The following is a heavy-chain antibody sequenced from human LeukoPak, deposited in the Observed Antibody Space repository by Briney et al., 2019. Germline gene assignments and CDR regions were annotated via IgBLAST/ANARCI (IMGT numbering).Heavy chain of an antibody. D-gene: IGHD3-22*01. CDR1: GYTFTSYG. CDR2: ISAYNGNT. CDR3: ARYYYDSSGYYSHFDY. J-gene: IGHJ4*02. V-gene: IGHV1-18*01. Sequence: ASVKVSCKASGYTFTSYGISWVRQAPGQGLEWMGWISAYNGNTNYAQKLQGRVTMTTDTSTSTAYMELRSLRSDDTAVYYCARYYYDSSGYYSHFDYWGQGTLVTVSS.